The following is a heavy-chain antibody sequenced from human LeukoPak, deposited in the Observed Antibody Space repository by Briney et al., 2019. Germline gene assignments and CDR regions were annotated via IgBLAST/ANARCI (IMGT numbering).Heavy chain of an antibody. D-gene: IGHD5/OR15-5a*01. CDR2: IYPGDSDT. CDR3: ARRRTLRLDAFDP. Sequence: GESLKISCKGSGYSFTNYRIGWVRQMPGKGLEWMGTIYPGDSDTRYSPSFQGQVTISVDKSISTAYLQWSSLKASDTAMYYCARRRTLRLDAFDPWGQGTLVSVSS. CDR1: GYSFTNYR. V-gene: IGHV5-51*01. J-gene: IGHJ5*02.